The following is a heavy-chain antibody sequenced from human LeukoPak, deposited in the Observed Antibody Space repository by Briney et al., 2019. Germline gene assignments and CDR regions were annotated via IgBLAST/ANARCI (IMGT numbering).Heavy chain of an antibody. Sequence: PSETLSLTCTVSGGSISSSSYYWGWIRQPPGKGLEWIGSIYYSGSTYYNPSPKSRVTISVDTSKNQFSLKLSSVTAADTAVYYCARLTLRFGVADWPIGYWGQGTLVTVSS. D-gene: IGHD3-3*01. V-gene: IGHV4-39*01. J-gene: IGHJ4*02. CDR2: IYYSGST. CDR1: GGSISSSSYY. CDR3: ARLTLRFGVADWPIGY.